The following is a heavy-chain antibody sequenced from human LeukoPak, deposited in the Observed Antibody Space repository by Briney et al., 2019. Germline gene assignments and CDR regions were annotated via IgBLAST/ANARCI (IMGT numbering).Heavy chain of an antibody. V-gene: IGHV4-31*03. CDR3: ATRSMTTVTVDY. CDR2: IYYSGST. D-gene: IGHD4-17*01. CDR1: GGSISSGGYY. J-gene: IGHJ4*02. Sequence: PSRTLSLTCTVSGGSISSGGYYWSWIRQHPGKGLEWIGYIYYSGSTYYNPSLKSRVTISVDTSKNQFSLKLSSMTAADTAVYYCATRSMTTVTVDYWGQGTLVTVSS.